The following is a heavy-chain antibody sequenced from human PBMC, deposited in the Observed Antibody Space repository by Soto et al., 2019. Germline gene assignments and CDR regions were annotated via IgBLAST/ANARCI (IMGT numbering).Heavy chain of an antibody. V-gene: IGHV1-18*01. CDR3: ASDPDYYGAGGYFDL. CDR1: GYTFTNYG. D-gene: IGHD3-10*01. CDR2: ISANNGKT. J-gene: IGHJ2*01. Sequence: QVQLVQSGAEVKKPGASVKVSCKASGYTFTNYGISWARQAPGQGLEWMGWISANNGKTNYAQNVQGRVTMTTDTCTTTADMELRSLGSDDTDTYSCASDPDYYGAGGYFDLWCRGTLVTVSS.